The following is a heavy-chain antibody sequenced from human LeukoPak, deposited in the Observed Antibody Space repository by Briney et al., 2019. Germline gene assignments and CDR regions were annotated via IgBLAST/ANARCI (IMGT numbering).Heavy chain of an antibody. D-gene: IGHD3-16*01. J-gene: IGHJ6*02. CDR1: AFIFSGHW. CDR3: ARGGGLDV. Sequence: GGSLRLSCEGSAFIFSGHWMNWVRQTPGKGLEWVASIKEDGSERQYVDSVKGRFTISRDNAKNSLYLQMSNLRAEDTAVYFCARGGGLDVWGQGATVTVSS. V-gene: IGHV3-7*03. CDR2: IKEDGSER.